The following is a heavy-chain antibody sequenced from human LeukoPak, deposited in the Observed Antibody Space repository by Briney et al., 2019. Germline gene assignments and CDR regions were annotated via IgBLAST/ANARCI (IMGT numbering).Heavy chain of an antibody. CDR3: ARVEYLSYAFDI. V-gene: IGHV4-30-4*01. CDR2: IYYTGSGNT. J-gene: IGHJ3*02. CDR1: GGSISNGDYF. Sequence: SETLSLTCTVSGGSISNGDYFWSWIRQPPGKGLEWIGYIYYTGSGNTYYNPSLKSRLTISLDTSKKQFSLKLSSVNAADTAMYYCARVEYLSYAFDIWGQGTMVSVSS. D-gene: IGHD2/OR15-2a*01.